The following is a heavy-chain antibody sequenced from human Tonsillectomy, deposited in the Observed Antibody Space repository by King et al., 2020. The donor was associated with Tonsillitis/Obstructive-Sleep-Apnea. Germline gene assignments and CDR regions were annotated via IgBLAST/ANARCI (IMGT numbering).Heavy chain of an antibody. V-gene: IGHV4-39*01. CDR2: VYYNGIT. D-gene: IGHD6-6*01. J-gene: IGHJ6*03. Sequence: QVQLQESGPGLVKPSETLSLTCTVSGGSVSSSTYYWGWIRQPPGKGLEWIGTVYYNGITYYNPSLESRATVSVDTSTNQFSLRLSSVTAADTAVYYCVSRHPHRSSDYYYYMDVWGKGTTVTVSS. CDR3: VSRHPHRSSDYYYYMDV. CDR1: GGSVSSSTYY.